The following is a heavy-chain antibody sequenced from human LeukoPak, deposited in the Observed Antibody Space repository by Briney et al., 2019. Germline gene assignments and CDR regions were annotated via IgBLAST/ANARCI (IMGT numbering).Heavy chain of an antibody. V-gene: IGHV3-23*01. CDR2: ISGSGGST. Sequence: GGSLRLSCAASGFTFSSYATSWVRQAPGKGLEWVSSISGSGGSTYYADSVKGRFTISRDNSKNTLYLQMNSLRAEDTAVYYCAKKPSGWYLASFDSWGQGTLVTVSS. CDR1: GFTFSSYA. J-gene: IGHJ4*02. CDR3: AKKPSGWYLASFDS. D-gene: IGHD6-19*01.